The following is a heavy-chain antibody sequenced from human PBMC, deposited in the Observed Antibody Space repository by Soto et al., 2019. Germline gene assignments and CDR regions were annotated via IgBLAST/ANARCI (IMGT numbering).Heavy chain of an antibody. CDR3: ARDXTQGGYYSDYYYYGMDV. Sequence: ASVKVSCKASGYTFTGYYMHWVRQAPGQGLEWMGWINPNSGGTNYAQKFQGRVTMTRDTSISTAYMELSRLRSDDTAVYYCARDXTQGGYYSDYYYYGMDVWGQGTTVTVSS. V-gene: IGHV1-2*02. D-gene: IGHD3-22*01. CDR2: INPNSGGT. CDR1: GYTFTGYY. J-gene: IGHJ6*02.